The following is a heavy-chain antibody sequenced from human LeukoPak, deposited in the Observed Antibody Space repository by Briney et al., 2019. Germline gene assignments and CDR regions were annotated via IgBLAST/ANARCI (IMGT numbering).Heavy chain of an antibody. V-gene: IGHV3-11*01. Sequence: GGSLRLSGAASGFTFSNYYMSWIRQAPGKGLEWVSYISSSGSTIYYADSVKGRFTISRDNAKNSLYLQMNSLRAEDTAVYYCARDRGYCSGGSCYPGDYWGQGTLVTVSS. CDR3: ARDRGYCSGGSCYPGDY. CDR2: ISSSGSTI. J-gene: IGHJ4*02. CDR1: GFTFSNYY. D-gene: IGHD2-15*01.